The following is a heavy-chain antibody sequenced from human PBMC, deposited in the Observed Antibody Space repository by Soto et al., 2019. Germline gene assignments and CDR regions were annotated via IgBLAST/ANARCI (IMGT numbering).Heavy chain of an antibody. J-gene: IGHJ4*02. CDR3: AKRPLSIITFDY. V-gene: IGHV3-23*01. CDR2: IRAGGGST. Sequence: PGGPLRLSCAASGFTFSSYAMSWVRQAPGKGLEWVSTIRAGGGSTGYRDSVKGRFTVSRDNSKNMLYMQMNSLRAEDTAVYYCAKRPLSIITFDYWGLGTLVTVSS. D-gene: IGHD3-22*01. CDR1: GFTFSSYA.